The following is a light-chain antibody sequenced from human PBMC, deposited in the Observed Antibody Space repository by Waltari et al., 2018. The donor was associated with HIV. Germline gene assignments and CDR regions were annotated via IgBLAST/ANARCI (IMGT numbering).Light chain of an antibody. J-gene: IGLJ2*01. V-gene: IGLV3-21*04. CDR3: QVWDSVSDQTI. CDR1: NIGSES. Sequence: SYVLTQVPSVSVDPGPTARITCGGDNIGSESVHWYQQRPGKAQVVVIYYDSARPDGIPWQVSGSRAGNTAALTIGSVEAGDEAVYYCQVWDSVSDQTIFGGGTKLTVL. CDR2: YDS.